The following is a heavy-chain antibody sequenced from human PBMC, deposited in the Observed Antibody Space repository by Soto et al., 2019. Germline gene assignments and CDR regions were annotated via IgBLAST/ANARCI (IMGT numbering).Heavy chain of an antibody. Sequence: GGSLRLSCAASGFTFSSYAVSWVRQAPGKGLEWVSAMTGSGGITYYADSVKGRFTISRDNSKNTVYLQMNSLRAEDTAVYYCAKDGLGYCTSTSCYRHYYYGMDVWGQGTTVTVSS. CDR3: AKDGLGYCTSTSCYRHYYYGMDV. V-gene: IGHV3-23*01. CDR2: MTGSGGIT. CDR1: GFTFSSYA. J-gene: IGHJ6*02. D-gene: IGHD2-2*02.